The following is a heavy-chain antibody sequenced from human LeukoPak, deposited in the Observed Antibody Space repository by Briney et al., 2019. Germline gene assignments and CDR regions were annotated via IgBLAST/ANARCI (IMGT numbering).Heavy chain of an antibody. D-gene: IGHD6-13*01. Sequence: PSETLSLTCAVYGGSFSGYYWSWIRQPPGKGLEWIGEINHSGSTNYNPSLKSRVTISVDTSKNQFSLKLSSVTAADTAVYYCARIGRGRWYWVYFDYWGQGTLVTVSS. V-gene: IGHV4-34*01. CDR3: ARIGRGRWYWVYFDY. CDR2: INHSGST. CDR1: GGSFSGYY. J-gene: IGHJ4*02.